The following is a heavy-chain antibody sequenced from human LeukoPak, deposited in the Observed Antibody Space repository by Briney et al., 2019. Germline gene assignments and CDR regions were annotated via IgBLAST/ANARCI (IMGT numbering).Heavy chain of an antibody. J-gene: IGHJ4*02. Sequence: GGSLRLSCATSGFTFSNYWMHWVRQVPGEGLVWVSRIKGDGSSARNADSVKGRFTISRDNAKNTLYLQMDSLRVEDTAVYYCAREGLSCSGSNCQRATFDYWGQGALVTVSS. D-gene: IGHD2-2*01. CDR3: AREGLSCSGSNCQRATFDY. V-gene: IGHV3-74*01. CDR1: GFTFSNYW. CDR2: IKGDGSSA.